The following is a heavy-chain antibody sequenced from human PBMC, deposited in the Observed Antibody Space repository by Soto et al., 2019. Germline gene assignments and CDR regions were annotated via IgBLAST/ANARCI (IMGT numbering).Heavy chain of an antibody. D-gene: IGHD3-22*01. CDR1: GFTLSDDY. V-gene: IGHV3-11*01. Sequence: GWSLILSCEASGFTLSDDYMSWIRQAPGKGLEWVSYISSSGSVMYYADSVRGRFTISRDNAKNSLYLQMDSLRAEDAAIYYWAKAPNVISTYYDEWTQGSLVTVS. CDR2: ISSSGSVM. CDR3: AKAPNVISTYYDE. J-gene: IGHJ4*02.